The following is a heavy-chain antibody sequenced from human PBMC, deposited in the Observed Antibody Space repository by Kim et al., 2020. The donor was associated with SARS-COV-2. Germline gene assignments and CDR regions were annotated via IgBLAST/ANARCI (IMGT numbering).Heavy chain of an antibody. CDR1: GFTFDDYA. Sequence: GGSLRLSCAASGFTFDDYAMHWVRQAPGKGLEWVSGISWNSGSIGYADSVKGRFTISRDNAKNSLYLQMNSLRAEDTALYYCAKASLWFGELVDYWGQGTLVTVSS. J-gene: IGHJ4*02. V-gene: IGHV3-9*01. CDR2: ISWNSGSI. D-gene: IGHD3-10*01. CDR3: AKASLWFGELVDY.